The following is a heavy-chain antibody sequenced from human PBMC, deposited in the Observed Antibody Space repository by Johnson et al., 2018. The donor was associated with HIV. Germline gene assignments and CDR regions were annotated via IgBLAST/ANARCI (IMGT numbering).Heavy chain of an antibody. Sequence: VQLVESGGGVVQTGGSLRLSCAASGFTFSRYGMHWVRQAPGKGLEWVAVISYDGSNKYYADSVKGRFTISRDNSKNSLYLQMNSLRVEDTAVYYCARDGGRGDFDIWGQGTRVSVSS. D-gene: IGHD3-16*01. CDR1: GFTFSRYG. J-gene: IGHJ3*02. CDR2: ISYDGSNK. CDR3: ARDGGRGDFDI. V-gene: IGHV3-30*19.